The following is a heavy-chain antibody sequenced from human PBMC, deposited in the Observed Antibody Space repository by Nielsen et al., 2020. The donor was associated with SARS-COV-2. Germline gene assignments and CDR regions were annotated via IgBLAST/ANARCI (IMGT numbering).Heavy chain of an antibody. CDR3: ARVGIYDSSGYGFDP. J-gene: IGHJ5*02. V-gene: IGHV3-48*03. Sequence: GESLKISCAASGFTFSSYEMNWVRQAPGKGLEWVSYISSSGSTIYYADSVKGRFTISRDNAKNSLYLQMNSLRAEDTAVYYCARVGIYDSSGYGFDPWGQGTLVTVSS. CDR2: ISSSGSTI. D-gene: IGHD3-22*01. CDR1: GFTFSSYE.